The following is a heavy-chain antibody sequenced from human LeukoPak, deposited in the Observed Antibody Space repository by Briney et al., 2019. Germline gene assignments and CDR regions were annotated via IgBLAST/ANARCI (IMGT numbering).Heavy chain of an antibody. CDR2: IYPGDSDT. CDR1: AYSFTSYW. Sequence: GESLKISCKASAYSFTSYWIGWVRQMPRKGLEWMGIIYPGDSDTRYTPSFQGDVTISADKSISTAYLQWSSLKASDTAMYYCARGLRPPYYDFWSGSYYFDDWGEGTLVTVSS. V-gene: IGHV5-51*01. CDR3: ARGLRPPYYDFWSGSYYFDD. D-gene: IGHD3-3*01. J-gene: IGHJ4*02.